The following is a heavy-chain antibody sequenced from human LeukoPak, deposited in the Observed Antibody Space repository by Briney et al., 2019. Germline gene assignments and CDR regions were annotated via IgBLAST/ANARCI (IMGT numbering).Heavy chain of an antibody. J-gene: IGHJ4*02. D-gene: IGHD5-12*01. CDR2: INQRGSEE. CDR3: ARDGGTSGYDLLDY. CDR1: GFTFSSYE. Sequence: TGGSLRLSCAASGFTFSSYEMNWVRQAPGRGLEWVATINQRGSEEYYVDSVKGRFTISRDNAENSVYLQMNSLRAEDTAVYYCARDGGTSGYDLLDYWGQGTLVTVSS. V-gene: IGHV3-7*01.